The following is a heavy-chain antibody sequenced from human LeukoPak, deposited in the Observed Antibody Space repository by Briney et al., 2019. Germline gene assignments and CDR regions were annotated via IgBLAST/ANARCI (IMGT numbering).Heavy chain of an antibody. V-gene: IGHV1-2*02. Sequence: ASVKVSCKGSGYTFTGYYMHWVRQAPGQGLEWMGWINPNSGGTNYAQKFQGRVTMTRDTSISTAYIELSRLRSDDTAVYYCARVCRVETTNDAFDIWGQGTMVTVSS. D-gene: IGHD4-23*01. CDR3: ARVCRVETTNDAFDI. CDR1: GYTFTGYY. J-gene: IGHJ3*02. CDR2: INPNSGGT.